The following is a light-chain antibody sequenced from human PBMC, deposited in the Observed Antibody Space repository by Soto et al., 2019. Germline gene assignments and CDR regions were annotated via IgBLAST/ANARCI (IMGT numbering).Light chain of an antibody. J-gene: IGKJ5*01. CDR1: QSVSSY. V-gene: IGKV3-11*01. CDR2: DAS. Sequence: EIVLTQSPATLSLSPGETATLSCRASQSVSSYLAWYQQKPGQTPRLLIYDASNSATGIPARFSGSGSGTDFTLTISRLEPEDFAVYYCQQRSTWSFGQGTRLDIK. CDR3: QQRSTWS.